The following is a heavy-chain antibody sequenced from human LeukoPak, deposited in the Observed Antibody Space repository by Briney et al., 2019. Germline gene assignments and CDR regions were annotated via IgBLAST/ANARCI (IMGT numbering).Heavy chain of an antibody. Sequence: SSETLSLTCTVSGGSISSSSYYWGWIRQPPGKGLEWIGSIYYSGSTYYNPSLKSRVTISVDTSKNQFSLKLSSVTAADTAVYYCARGITGTTQTRRYNWFDPWGQGTLVTVSS. CDR1: GGSISSSSYY. CDR3: ARGITGTTQTRRYNWFDP. J-gene: IGHJ5*02. CDR2: IYYSGST. V-gene: IGHV4-39*07. D-gene: IGHD1-20*01.